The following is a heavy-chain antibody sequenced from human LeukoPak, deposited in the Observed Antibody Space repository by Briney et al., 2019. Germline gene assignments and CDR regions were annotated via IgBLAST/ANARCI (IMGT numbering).Heavy chain of an antibody. J-gene: IGHJ4*02. CDR3: ARRRDSGSLQHFDY. Sequence: KSGGSLRLSCAASRFTFSSYSMNWVRQAPGKGLEWVSSISSSGSYIYYADSVKGRFTISRDNAKNSLYLQMNSLRAEDTAVYYCARRRDSGSLQHFDYWGQGTLVTVSS. CDR1: RFTFSSYS. V-gene: IGHV3-21*04. D-gene: IGHD1-26*01. CDR2: ISSSGSYI.